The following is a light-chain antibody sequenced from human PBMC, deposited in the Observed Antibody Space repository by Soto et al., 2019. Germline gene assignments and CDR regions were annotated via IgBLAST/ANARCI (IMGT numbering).Light chain of an antibody. CDR2: DAS. V-gene: IGKV1-5*01. CDR3: QQYNTHSGT. J-gene: IGKJ1*01. Sequence: DVQMSQSPSTLSASQGDSVTITCRASQTVNAWFAWYQHKPGKAPKPLIYDASILESGVPARFSGSGSGTEFILTISSLQPDDVVPYYCQQYNTHSGTFGQGTKVDIK. CDR1: QTVNAW.